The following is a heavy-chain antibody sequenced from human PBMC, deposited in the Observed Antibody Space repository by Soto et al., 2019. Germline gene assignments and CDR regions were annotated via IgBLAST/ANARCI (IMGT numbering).Heavy chain of an antibody. D-gene: IGHD3-16*01. J-gene: IGHJ4*02. Sequence: VQLLESGGGLVQPGGSVRLSCAASGFTFSSYSMTWVRQAPGKGLEWVSSINGGSTLTFYTDSVRGRFTISIDNSQNTLYLQMNSLRPEDTALYYCAANGGLDYWGQGTLGTGSS. CDR3: AANGGLDY. CDR1: GFTFSSYS. CDR2: INGGSTLT. V-gene: IGHV3-23*01.